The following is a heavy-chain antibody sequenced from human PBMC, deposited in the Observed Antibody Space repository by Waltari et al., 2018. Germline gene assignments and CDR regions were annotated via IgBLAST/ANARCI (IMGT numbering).Heavy chain of an antibody. J-gene: IGHJ1*01. CDR2: FDPEQGET. CDR3: VTGRIRKTVGGVLVIEHGLRAGYFQF. CDR1: RYTLYEFS. D-gene: IGHD3-16*02. Sequence: QLQLVQSGAEVKKPGASVKASCKVPRYTLYEFSRPRLQPPPCKAPEWMGGFDPEQGETNYAQNFQGRVTITEDTSTDTAYMQLSSLRSDDTAVYYCVTGRIRKTVGGVLVIEHGLRAGYFQFWGQGTLVAVSS. V-gene: IGHV1-24*01.